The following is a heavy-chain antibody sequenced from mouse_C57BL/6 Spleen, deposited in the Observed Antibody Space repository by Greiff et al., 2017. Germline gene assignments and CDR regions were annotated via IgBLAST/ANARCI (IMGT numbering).Heavy chain of an antibody. D-gene: IGHD2-10*01. Sequence: VKLMESGAELARPGASVKMSCKASGYTFTSYTMHWVKQRPGQGLEWIGYINPSSGYTKYNQKFKDKATLTADKSSSTAYMQLSSLTSEDSAVYYCARTYYGLWYFDVWGTGTTVTVSS. CDR1: GYTFTSYT. V-gene: IGHV1-4*01. CDR3: ARTYYGLWYFDV. CDR2: INPSSGYT. J-gene: IGHJ1*03.